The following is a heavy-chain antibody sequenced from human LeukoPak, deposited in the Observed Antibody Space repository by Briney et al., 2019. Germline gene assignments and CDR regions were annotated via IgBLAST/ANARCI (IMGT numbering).Heavy chain of an antibody. J-gene: IGHJ4*02. D-gene: IGHD3-10*01. CDR3: ARDALLWFGELFGYAGY. CDR1: GFTFSSYA. CDR2: ISYDGSNK. V-gene: IGHV3-30*04. Sequence: GRSLRLSCAASGFTFSSYAMHWVRQAPGKGLEWVAVISYDGSNKYYADSVKGRFTISRDNSKNTLYLQMNSLRAEDTAVYYCARDALLWFGELFGYAGYWGQGTLVTVSS.